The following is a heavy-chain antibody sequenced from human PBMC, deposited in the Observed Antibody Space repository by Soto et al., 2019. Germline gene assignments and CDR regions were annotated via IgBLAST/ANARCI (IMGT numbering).Heavy chain of an antibody. CDR2: IYWDDDK. V-gene: IGHV2-5*02. CDR3: AHLGGLEKWLQRLDY. J-gene: IGHJ4*02. CDR1: GFSLSTRGEG. Sequence: QISLKESGPTLVKPTQTLTLTCSFSGFSLSTRGEGVVWIRQPPGKALEWLALIYWDDDKHYSPSLKRRISITKDTSKNQVVLTMTNVDPLDTATYYCAHLGGLEKWLQRLDYWGQGTLVTVSS. D-gene: IGHD6-19*01.